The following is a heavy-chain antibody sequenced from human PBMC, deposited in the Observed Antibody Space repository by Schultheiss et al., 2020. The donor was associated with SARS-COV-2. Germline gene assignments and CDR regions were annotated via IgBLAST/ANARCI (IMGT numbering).Heavy chain of an antibody. Sequence: GESLKISCAASGFTFSSYAMSWVRQAPGKGLEWVSAISGSGGSTYYADSVKGRFTISRDNSKNTLYLQMNSLRAEDTAVYYCAKDIIAAAGTRSDFDYWGQGTLVTVSS. CDR1: GFTFSSYA. V-gene: IGHV3-23*01. CDR2: ISGSGGST. CDR3: AKDIIAAAGTRSDFDY. J-gene: IGHJ4*02. D-gene: IGHD6-13*01.